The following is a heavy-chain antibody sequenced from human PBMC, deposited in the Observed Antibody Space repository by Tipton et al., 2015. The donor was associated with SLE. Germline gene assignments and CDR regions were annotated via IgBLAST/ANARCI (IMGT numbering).Heavy chain of an antibody. CDR1: GFTFSSYG. CDR2: IWYDGSNK. Sequence: SLRLSCAASGFTFSSYGMHWVRQAPGKGLEWVAVIWYDGSNKYYADSVKGRFTISRDNSKNTLYLQMNSLRAEDTAVYYCARERGYPYYYMDVWGKGTTVTVSS. D-gene: IGHD2-15*01. J-gene: IGHJ6*03. V-gene: IGHV3-33*01. CDR3: ARERGYPYYYMDV.